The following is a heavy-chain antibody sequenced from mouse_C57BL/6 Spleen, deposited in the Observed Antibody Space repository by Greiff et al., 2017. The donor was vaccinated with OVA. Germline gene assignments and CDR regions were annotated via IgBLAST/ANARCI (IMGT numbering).Heavy chain of an antibody. V-gene: IGHV1-82*01. J-gene: IGHJ1*03. D-gene: IGHD2-3*01. CDR3: TRGGDGHGWYFEG. CDR2: IYPGDGDT. Sequence: QVQLKQSGPELVKPGASVKISCKASGYAFSGSWMNWVKQRPGKGLEWIGRIYPGDGDTNYNGKFKGKATLTADKSSSTAYLQLSSLTSEDSAVYCCTRGGDGHGWYFEGWGTGTTVTVSS. CDR1: GYAFSGSW.